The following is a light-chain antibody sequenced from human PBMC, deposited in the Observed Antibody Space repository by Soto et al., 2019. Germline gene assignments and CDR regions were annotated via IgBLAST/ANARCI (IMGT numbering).Light chain of an antibody. CDR2: GAS. V-gene: IGKV3-20*01. Sequence: EIVLTQSPCTLSLSPGEGATLSCRASQSVSRNLVWYQQKPGQAPRLLIYGASTMATGIPDRFSGGGSGTDFTLTISRLEPEDFAVYYCQQFGRTPWTFGQGTKVEIK. J-gene: IGKJ1*01. CDR3: QQFGRTPWT. CDR1: QSVSRN.